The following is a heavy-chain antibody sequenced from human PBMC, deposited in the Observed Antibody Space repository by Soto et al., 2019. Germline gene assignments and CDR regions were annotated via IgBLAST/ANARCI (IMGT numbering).Heavy chain of an antibody. CDR3: ARAPVGLDTISYFDY. CDR2: IYNGGST. D-gene: IGHD3-3*01. CDR1: GDSVSSVGFH. V-gene: IGHV4-30-4*01. J-gene: IGHJ4*02. Sequence: SETLSLPCTVSGDSVSSVGFHWAWLRRPPGKGLEWIGYIYNGGSTYYRPSLESRMHVSLDATRNHYSLILTSVTAADTAVYFCARAPVGLDTISYFDYWGQGKLVTVSS.